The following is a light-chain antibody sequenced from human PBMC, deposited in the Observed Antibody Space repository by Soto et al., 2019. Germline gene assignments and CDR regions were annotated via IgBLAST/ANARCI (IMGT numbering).Light chain of an antibody. CDR2: RAS. CDR3: QQTNTKPWA. V-gene: IGKV1-39*01. Sequence: DIQLTQSPSSLSASVGDRVTITCRASQTMNNYLNWYQQKPGKAPNLLIYRASSLQSGVPSRFSGSGFGTDFTLTITSLQPEDFATYYCQQTNTKPWAFGQGTRVEVK. CDR1: QTMNNY. J-gene: IGKJ1*01.